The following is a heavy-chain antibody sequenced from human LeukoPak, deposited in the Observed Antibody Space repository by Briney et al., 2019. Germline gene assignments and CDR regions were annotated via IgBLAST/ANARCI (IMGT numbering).Heavy chain of an antibody. V-gene: IGHV4-39*07. Sequence: SETLSLTCTVSGGSISSSSYYWGWIRQPPGKGLEWIGSIYYSGSTYYNPSLKSRVTISVDTSKNQFSLKLSSVTAADTAVYYCAREEYYDPIMGWFGFDPWGQGTLVTVSS. D-gene: IGHD3-22*01. CDR2: IYYSGST. J-gene: IGHJ5*02. CDR3: AREEYYDPIMGWFGFDP. CDR1: GGSISSSSYY.